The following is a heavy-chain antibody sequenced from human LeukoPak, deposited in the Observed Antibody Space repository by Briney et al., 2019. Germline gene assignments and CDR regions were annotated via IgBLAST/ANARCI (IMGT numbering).Heavy chain of an antibody. CDR2: ISGSGGST. CDR3: AKGTGKQTYCSSTSCYGFDY. D-gene: IGHD2-2*01. J-gene: IGHJ4*02. V-gene: IGHV3-23*01. CDR1: GFTFSSYA. Sequence: GGSLRLSCAASGFTFSSYAMSWVRQAPGKGLEWVSAISGSGGSTYYADSVKGRFTISRDNSKNTLYLQMNSLRAEDTAVYYCAKGTGKQTYCSSTSCYGFDYWGQGTLVTVSS.